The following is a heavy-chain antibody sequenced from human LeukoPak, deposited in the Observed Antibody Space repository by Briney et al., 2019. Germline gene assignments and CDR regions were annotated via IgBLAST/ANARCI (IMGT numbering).Heavy chain of an antibody. CDR3: ARVEQQLAIFDY. Sequence: PSETLSLTCTVSGGSISSYYWSWIRQPPGKGLEWTGYIYYSGSTNYNPSLKSRVTISVDTSKNQFSLKLSSVTAADTAVYYCARVEQQLAIFDYWGQGTLVTVSS. V-gene: IGHV4-59*01. CDR2: IYYSGST. J-gene: IGHJ4*02. D-gene: IGHD6-13*01. CDR1: GGSISSYY.